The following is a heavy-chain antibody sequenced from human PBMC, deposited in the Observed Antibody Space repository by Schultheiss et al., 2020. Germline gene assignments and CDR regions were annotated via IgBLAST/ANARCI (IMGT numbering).Heavy chain of an antibody. CDR3: ARYRDNSGPIDY. Sequence: GGSLRLSCAASGFTFSSYSMNWVRQAPGKGLEWVSAISGSGGSTYYADSVKGRFTISRDNAKNSLYLQLDSLRAEDTAVHYCARYRDNSGPIDYWGQGTMVTVTS. CDR1: GFTFSSYS. CDR2: ISGSGGST. J-gene: IGHJ4*02. D-gene: IGHD3-22*01. V-gene: IGHV3-21*01.